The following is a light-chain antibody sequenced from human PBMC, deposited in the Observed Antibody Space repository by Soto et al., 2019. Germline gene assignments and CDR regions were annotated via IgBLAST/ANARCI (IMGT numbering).Light chain of an antibody. CDR3: HQYGTSPGT. J-gene: IGKJ2*01. CDR2: DGS. V-gene: IGKV3-20*01. CDR1: HSVTGNN. Sequence: EIVLTQSPGTLSLSPGERATLSCRASHSVTGNNLAWYQKRPGQAPRLLIYDGSSRATGISDRFSGSGSGTDFTFTISRLEPEDVAVYYCHQYGTSPGTFGQGTKLEI.